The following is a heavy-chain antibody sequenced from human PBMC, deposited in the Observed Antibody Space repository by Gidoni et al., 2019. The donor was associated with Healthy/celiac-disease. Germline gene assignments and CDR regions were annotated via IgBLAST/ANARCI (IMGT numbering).Heavy chain of an antibody. V-gene: IGHV3-21*01. CDR1: GFTFSSYS. Sequence: EVQLVESGGGLVKPGGSLRLSCAASGFTFSSYSMNWVRQAPGKGLEWVSSISSSSSYIYYADSVKGRFTISRDNAKNSLYLQMNSLRAEDTAVYYCARGGGRLRFLEWLFPQDYWGQGTLVTVSS. CDR3: ARGGGRLRFLEWLFPQDY. J-gene: IGHJ4*02. D-gene: IGHD3-3*01. CDR2: ISSSSSYI.